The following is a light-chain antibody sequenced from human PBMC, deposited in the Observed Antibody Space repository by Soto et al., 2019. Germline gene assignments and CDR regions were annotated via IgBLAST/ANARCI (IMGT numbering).Light chain of an antibody. J-gene: IGKJ5*01. V-gene: IGKV3-15*01. CDR1: QSVSIN. CDR2: GAS. CDR3: QQYNTWPPIT. Sequence: EIVMTQSPVTLSVSPGERATLSFRASQSVSINLAWYQQKPSQAPRLLIYGASTSATGIPARFSGSGSGTEFTLTISSLQSEDFAVYFCQQYNTWPPITFGQGTRLEIK.